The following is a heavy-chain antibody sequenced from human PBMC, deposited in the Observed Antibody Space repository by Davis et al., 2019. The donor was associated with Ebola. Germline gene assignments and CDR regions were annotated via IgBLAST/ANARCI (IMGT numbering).Heavy chain of an antibody. D-gene: IGHD6-13*01. V-gene: IGHV4-59*01. CDR3: ARALSSSWYGTYYYYGMDV. CDR1: GGSISSYY. CDR2: IYYSGST. J-gene: IGHJ6*02. Sequence: SETLSLTCTVSGGSISSYYWSWIRQPPGKGLEWIGYIYYSGSTNYNPSLKSRVTISVDTSKNQFSLKLSSVTAADTAVYYCARALSSSWYGTYYYYGMDVWGQGTTVTVSS.